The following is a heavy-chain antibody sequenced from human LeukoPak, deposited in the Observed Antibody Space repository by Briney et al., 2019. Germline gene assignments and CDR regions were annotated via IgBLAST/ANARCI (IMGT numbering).Heavy chain of an antibody. J-gene: IGHJ4*02. CDR2: IIPIFGIA. V-gene: IGHV1-69*04. CDR1: GGTFSSYA. Sequence: SVKVSCKASGGTFSSYAISWVRQAPGQGLEWMGRIIPIFGIANYAQKFQGRVTITADKSTSTAYMELSSLRSEDTAVYYCAREDYGGNPRANYFDYWGQGTLVTVSS. D-gene: IGHD4-23*01. CDR3: AREDYGGNPRANYFDY.